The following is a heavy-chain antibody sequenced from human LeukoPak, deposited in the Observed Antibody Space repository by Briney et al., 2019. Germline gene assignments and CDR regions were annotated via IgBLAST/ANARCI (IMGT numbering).Heavy chain of an antibody. Sequence: APVKVSCKASGYTFTGYYMHWVRQAPGQGLEWVGWINPNRGGTNYAQKFQGRVTMTRDTSISTAYMELSRLRSDDTAVHYCARDPLVIFGGVGSVAPWGQGTRVTVSS. CDR3: ARDPLVIFGGVGSVAP. CDR2: INPNRGGT. D-gene: IGHD3/OR15-3a*01. J-gene: IGHJ5*02. CDR1: GYTFTGYY. V-gene: IGHV1-2*02.